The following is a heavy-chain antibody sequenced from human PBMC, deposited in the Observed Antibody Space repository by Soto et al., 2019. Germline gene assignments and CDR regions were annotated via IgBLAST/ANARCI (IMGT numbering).Heavy chain of an antibody. CDR2: IKQDGSER. CDR1: GFAFSSYW. D-gene: IGHD2-15*01. CDR3: ARARAGCSGGSCYSELCYFDY. V-gene: IGHV3-7*03. J-gene: IGHJ4*02. Sequence: GESLRPSCQASGFAFSSYWMSWVRQAPRKGRAWVANIKQDGSERHYVDSVKGRFTNSRDIAKNTLFQKMNSMSAEDTAVYYCARARAGCSGGSCYSELCYFDYWGQGTLVTVSS.